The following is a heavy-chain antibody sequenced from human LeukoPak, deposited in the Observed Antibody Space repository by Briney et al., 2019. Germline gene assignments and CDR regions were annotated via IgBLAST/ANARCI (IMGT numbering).Heavy chain of an antibody. Sequence: GGSLRLSCAASGFTVSSNYMSWVRQAPGKGLEWVSVIYSGGDTYYADSVKGRFTISRDNSKNTLYLQMNSLRAEDTAVYYCAKDARRSDGWYFFDHWGQGTLVAVSS. D-gene: IGHD6-19*01. CDR1: GFTVSSNY. CDR3: AKDARRSDGWYFFDH. CDR2: IYSGGDT. J-gene: IGHJ4*02. V-gene: IGHV3-53*01.